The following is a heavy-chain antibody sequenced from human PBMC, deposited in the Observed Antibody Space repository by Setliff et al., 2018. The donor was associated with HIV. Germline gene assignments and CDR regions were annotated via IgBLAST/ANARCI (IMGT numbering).Heavy chain of an antibody. CDR1: GGSISSDNW. J-gene: IGHJ6*02. D-gene: IGHD2-2*01. Sequence: SETPSLTCAVSGGSISSDNWWTWVRQPPGKRLEWIGEIYHSEYTNYNASLKSRVSMSVDKSKNQFSLKLTSVTAADTAVYYCARGHCSGTNCYGVDYYGMDVWGQGTTVTVSS. V-gene: IGHV4-4*02. CDR2: IYHSEYT. CDR3: ARGHCSGTNCYGVDYYGMDV.